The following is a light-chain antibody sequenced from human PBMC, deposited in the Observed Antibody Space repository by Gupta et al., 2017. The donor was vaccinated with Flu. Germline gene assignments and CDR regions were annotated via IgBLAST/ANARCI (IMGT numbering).Light chain of an antibody. CDR1: QGISRN. Sequence: PSSRYASVGDRVIITCRASQGISRNLNWYQQKPGKAPKLLIYGATRLESGVPSRFSGSGSGTDFTLTITSLQPEDFATYYCQQSYHIPHTFGQGTKLEIK. J-gene: IGKJ2*01. CDR3: QQSYHIPHT. V-gene: IGKV1-39*01. CDR2: GAT.